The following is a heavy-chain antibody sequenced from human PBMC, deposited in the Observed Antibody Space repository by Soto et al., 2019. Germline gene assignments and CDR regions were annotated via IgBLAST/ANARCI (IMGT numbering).Heavy chain of an antibody. CDR3: AIVGAEWLPVYFDY. V-gene: IGHV3-21*01. Sequence: VQLVESGGGLVKPGGSLRLSCAAFGFNFDSYSLHWVRQAPGKGLEWVSSISSSSSYIYYADSVKGRFTISRDNAKNSLYLQMNSLRAEDTAVYYCAIVGAEWLPVYFDYWGQGTLVTVSS. CDR2: ISSSSSYI. CDR1: GFNFDSYS. D-gene: IGHD6-19*01. J-gene: IGHJ4*02.